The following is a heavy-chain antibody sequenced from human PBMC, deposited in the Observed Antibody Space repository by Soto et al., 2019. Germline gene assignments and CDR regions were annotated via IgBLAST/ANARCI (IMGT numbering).Heavy chain of an antibody. CDR2: INPNSGGT. J-gene: IGHJ5*02. CDR1: GYTVTGYY. D-gene: IGHD3-10*01. Sequence: ASVKVSCKACGYTVTGYYMHSVRQAPGQGLEWMGWINPNSGGTNYAQKFQGRVTMTRDTSISTAYMELSRLRSDDTAVYYCARDPDYYGSGSRKESNWFDPWGQGTLVTVSS. CDR3: ARDPDYYGSGSRKESNWFDP. V-gene: IGHV1-2*02.